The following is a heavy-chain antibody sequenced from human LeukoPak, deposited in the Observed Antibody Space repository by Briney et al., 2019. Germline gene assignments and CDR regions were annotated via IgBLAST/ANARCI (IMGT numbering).Heavy chain of an antibody. V-gene: IGHV3-74*01. CDR3: ARDRVPTGADY. D-gene: IGHD5-12*01. CDR2: ISSDGSST. J-gene: IGHJ4*02. Sequence: GGSLRLSCAASGFTFSSYWMHWVRQAPGKGLEWVSRISSDGSSTSYADSVKGRFTISRDNAKNTLYLQMNSLRAEDTAVYYCARDRVPTGADYWGQGTLVTVSS. CDR1: GFTFSSYW.